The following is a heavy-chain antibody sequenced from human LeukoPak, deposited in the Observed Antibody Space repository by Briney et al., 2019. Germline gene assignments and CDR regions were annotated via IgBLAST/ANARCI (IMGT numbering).Heavy chain of an antibody. Sequence: PGGSLRLSCTASGFTFGDYAMSWFRQAPGKGLEWVAVISYDGSNKYYADSVKGRFTISRDKSKNTLYLQMNSLRAEDTAVYYCARDQGYGSGFEAIFHWGQGTMVTVSS. CDR1: GFTFGDYA. CDR3: ARDQGYGSGFEAIFH. V-gene: IGHV3-30-3*01. J-gene: IGHJ3*01. CDR2: ISYDGSNK. D-gene: IGHD3-10*01.